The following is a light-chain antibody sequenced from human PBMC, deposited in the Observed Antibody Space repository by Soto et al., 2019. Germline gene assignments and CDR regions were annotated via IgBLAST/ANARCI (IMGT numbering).Light chain of an antibody. V-gene: IGKV3-11*01. J-gene: IGKJ1*01. Sequence: EIVLTQSPATLSLSPGERATLSCRATQSVSSYLASYQQKPGPAPRLLIYDTSNRATGIPARFSGSGSRTDFTRNISSLEPEDVAVYYCQQRSNWPPWTFGQGTRVEFK. CDR1: QSVSSY. CDR2: DTS. CDR3: QQRSNWPPWT.